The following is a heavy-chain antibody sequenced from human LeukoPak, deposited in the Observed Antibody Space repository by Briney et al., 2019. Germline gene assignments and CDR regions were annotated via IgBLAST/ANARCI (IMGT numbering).Heavy chain of an antibody. Sequence: GGSLRLSCAASGFTFSSYEMNWVRQAPGKGLEWVSYISSSGSTIYYADSVKGRFTISRDNAKNSLYLQMNSLSAEDTAVYYCVREGSFYYYGMDVWGKGTTVTVSS. CDR3: VREGSFYYYGMDV. D-gene: IGHD3-10*01. J-gene: IGHJ6*04. CDR1: GFTFSSYE. V-gene: IGHV3-48*03. CDR2: ISSSGSTI.